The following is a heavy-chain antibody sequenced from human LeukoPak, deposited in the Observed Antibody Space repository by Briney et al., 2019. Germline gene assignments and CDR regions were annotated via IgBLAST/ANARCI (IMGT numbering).Heavy chain of an antibody. J-gene: IGHJ1*01. CDR3: ARGVSSWYYAYFQH. CDR1: GGTFSSYA. Sequence: ASVKVSCKASGGTFSSYAISWVRQAPGQGLEWMGGIIPIFGTANYAQKFQGRVTITADESTSTAYMELSSLRSEDTAVYYCARGVSSWYYAYFQHWGQGTLVTVSS. D-gene: IGHD6-13*01. CDR2: IIPIFGTA. V-gene: IGHV1-69*01.